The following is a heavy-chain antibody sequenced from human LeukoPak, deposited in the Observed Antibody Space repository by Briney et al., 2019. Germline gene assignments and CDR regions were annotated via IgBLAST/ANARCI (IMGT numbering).Heavy chain of an antibody. D-gene: IGHD2-15*01. CDR2: ISAYNGNT. CDR1: GFTFSSYA. J-gene: IGHJ4*02. V-gene: IGHV1-18*01. Sequence: GGSLRLSCAASGFTFSSYAMSWVRQAPGQGLEWMGWISAYNGNTNYAQKLQGRVTMTTDTSTSTAYMELRSLRSDDTAVYYCARGARDIVVVVAATSEFDYWGQGTLVTVSS. CDR3: ARGARDIVVVVAATSEFDY.